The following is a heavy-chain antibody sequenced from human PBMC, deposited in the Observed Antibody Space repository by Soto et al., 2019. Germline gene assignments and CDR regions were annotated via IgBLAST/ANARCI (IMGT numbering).Heavy chain of an antibody. CDR1: GGSISSYY. V-gene: IGHV4-59*01. Sequence: SETLSLTCTVSGGSISSYYWSWIRQPPGKGLEWIGYIYYSGSTNYNPSLKSRVTISVDTSKNQFSLKLSSVTAADTAVYYCARGGPPRAPPYYDFWSGYFGEEYYYGMDVWGQGTTVTVSS. CDR2: IYYSGST. J-gene: IGHJ6*02. D-gene: IGHD3-3*01. CDR3: ARGGPPRAPPYYDFWSGYFGEEYYYGMDV.